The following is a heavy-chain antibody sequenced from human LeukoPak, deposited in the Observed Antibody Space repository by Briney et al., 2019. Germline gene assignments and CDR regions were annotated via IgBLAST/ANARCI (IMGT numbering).Heavy chain of an antibody. J-gene: IGHJ4*02. D-gene: IGHD1-26*01. CDR3: ARAYSGSYSPFDY. V-gene: IGHV4-59*01. CDR1: GGSISSYY. CDR2: IYYSGST. Sequence: SETLSLTCTVSGGSISSYYWSWIRQPPGKGLEWIGYIYYSGSTNCNPSLKSRVTISVDTSKNQFSLKLSSVTAADTAVYYCARAYSGSYSPFDYWGQGTLVTVSS.